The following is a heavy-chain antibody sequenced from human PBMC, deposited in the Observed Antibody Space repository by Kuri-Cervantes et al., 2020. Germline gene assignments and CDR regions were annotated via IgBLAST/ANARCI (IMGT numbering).Heavy chain of an antibody. CDR2: IWYDGTKK. J-gene: IGHJ4*02. Sequence: GESLKISCVGSGFSFSSYGMHWARQAPGKGLEWVALIWYDGTKKYYADSVKGRFTISRDNSKNTLYLQMNSLRDEDTAVYYWAKDLKGAGGSGSYYASAIDYWGQGSLVTVSS. CDR3: AKDLKGAGGSGSYYASAIDY. CDR1: GFSFSSYG. V-gene: IGHV3-30*02. D-gene: IGHD3-10*01.